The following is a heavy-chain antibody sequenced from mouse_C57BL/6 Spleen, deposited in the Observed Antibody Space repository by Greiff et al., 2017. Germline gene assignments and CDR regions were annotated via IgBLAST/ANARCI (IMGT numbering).Heavy chain of an antibody. Sequence: EVMLVESGEGLVKPGGSLKLSCAASGFTFSSYAMSWVRQTPEKRLEWVAYISSGGDYIYYADTVKGRFTISRDNARNTLYLQMSSLKSEDTAMYYCTRDNWDGDYFDYWGQGTTLTVSS. D-gene: IGHD4-1*01. J-gene: IGHJ2*01. CDR2: ISSGGDYI. CDR3: TRDNWDGDYFDY. CDR1: GFTFSSYA. V-gene: IGHV5-9-1*02.